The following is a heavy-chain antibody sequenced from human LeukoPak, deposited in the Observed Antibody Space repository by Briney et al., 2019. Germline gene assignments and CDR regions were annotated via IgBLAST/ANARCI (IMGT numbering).Heavy chain of an antibody. CDR3: AKAQPDIVVVPAPNWFDP. CDR1: GSTFSSYG. J-gene: IGHJ5*02. Sequence: GRSLRLSCAASGSTFSSYGMHWVRQAPGKGLEWVAFIRYDGSNKYYADSVKGRFTISRDNSKNTLYLQMNSLRAEDTAVYYCAKAQPDIVVVPAPNWFDPWGQGTLVTVSS. CDR2: IRYDGSNK. D-gene: IGHD2-2*01. V-gene: IGHV3-30*02.